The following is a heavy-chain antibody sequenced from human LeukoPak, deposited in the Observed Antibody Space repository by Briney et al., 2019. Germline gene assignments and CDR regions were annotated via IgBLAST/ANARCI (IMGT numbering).Heavy chain of an antibody. CDR1: GGTFSSYA. CDR2: IIPILGIA. Sequence: ASVKVSCKASGGTFSSYAISWVRQAPGQGLEWMGRIIPILGIANYAQKFQGRVTITADESTSTVYLDLSSLRSDDAAVYFCATTLIHGKYSSDDAFDIWGQGTVVSVSS. CDR3: ATTLIHGKYSSDDAFDI. J-gene: IGHJ3*02. D-gene: IGHD1-26*01. V-gene: IGHV1-69*04.